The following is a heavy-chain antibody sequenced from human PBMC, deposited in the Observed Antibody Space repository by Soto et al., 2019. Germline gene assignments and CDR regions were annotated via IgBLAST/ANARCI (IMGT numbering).Heavy chain of an antibody. D-gene: IGHD5-12*01. J-gene: IGHJ4*02. CDR1: GFTVYNNY. Sequence: EVQLVESGGGLIQPGGSLRLSCAASGFTVYNNYMTWVRQAPGKGLEFVSLIYSGGSPYYADSVKGRFTISRDISKNTVYLQMNSLRAEDTAVYYCARLSRNSGYDSPDYWGQGTLVTVSS. CDR2: IYSGGSP. CDR3: ARLSRNSGYDSPDY. V-gene: IGHV3-53*01.